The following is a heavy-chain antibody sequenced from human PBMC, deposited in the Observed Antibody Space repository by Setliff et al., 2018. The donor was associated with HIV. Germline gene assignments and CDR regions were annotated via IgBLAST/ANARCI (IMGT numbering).Heavy chain of an antibody. CDR3: IIAYSSGWLAPMGFDS. D-gene: IGHD6-19*01. J-gene: IGHJ4*02. CDR1: GGSITTSTFY. V-gene: IGHV4-39*02. Sequence: PSETLSLTCTVSGGSITTSTFYWGWIRQPPGKGLEWIGSIYYSGSTYYNPSLKSRLTITQHTSKNHFSLSLSSGTAADTAVYYCIIAYSSGWLAPMGFDSWGQGTLVTVSS. CDR2: IYYSGST.